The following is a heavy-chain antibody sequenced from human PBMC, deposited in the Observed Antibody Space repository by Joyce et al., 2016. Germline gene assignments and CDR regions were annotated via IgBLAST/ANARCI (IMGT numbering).Heavy chain of an antibody. CDR3: ARATGMVALEN. J-gene: IGHJ4*02. CDR1: GYRLFGYD. V-gene: IGHV1-3*01. CDR2: INRVSGDT. Sequence: QLQLVQSGAEVKKPGASVKVSCRASGYRLFGYDMHWVRQAPGQALEWRGWINRVSGDTKYSQKLQGRVTMTRDTSASTVYMELSSLRSEDTAVYFCARATGMVALENWGQGTLVTVSS. D-gene: IGHD2-8*01.